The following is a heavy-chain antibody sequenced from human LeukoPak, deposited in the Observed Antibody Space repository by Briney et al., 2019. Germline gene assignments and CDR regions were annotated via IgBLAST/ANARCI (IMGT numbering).Heavy chain of an antibody. CDR1: GVSINSHY. V-gene: IGHV4-59*08. D-gene: IGHD6-19*01. Sequence: SETLSLTCTVSGVSINSHYWSWIRQSPGEGLEWIGDIYYSGSTKYNGYLKSRVTISVDTAKNHLSLRLSSVLAADTAIYYCVRRDNTGWNYFDYWGQGILVTVSS. J-gene: IGHJ4*02. CDR3: VRRDNTGWNYFDY. CDR2: IYYSGST.